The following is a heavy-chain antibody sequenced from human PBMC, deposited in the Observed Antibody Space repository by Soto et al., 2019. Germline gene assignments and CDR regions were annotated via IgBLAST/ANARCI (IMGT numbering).Heavy chain of an antibody. V-gene: IGHV1-2*02. J-gene: IGHJ6*02. CDR3: ATVAGANFYGIDV. CDR1: GYSFTGYY. D-gene: IGHD1-26*01. Sequence: EAAVKVSCKASGYSFTGYYMYWVRQAPGQGLEWMGWINLNSGGTKYAQKFQGRVSMTRDTSISTAYMELSSLTSGDTAMYYCATVAGANFYGIDVSGQAPTVTVS. CDR2: INLNSGGT.